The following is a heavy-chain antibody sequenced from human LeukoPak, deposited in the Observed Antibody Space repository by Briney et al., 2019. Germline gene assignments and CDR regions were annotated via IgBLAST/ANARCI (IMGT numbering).Heavy chain of an antibody. CDR3: ARGYAGGNDI. V-gene: IGHV6-1*01. D-gene: IGHD1-26*01. CDR2: TYYRSKWYN. J-gene: IGHJ3*02. Sequence: RSQTLSLTCAISGDSVSSNSAAWSWIRQSPSRGLEWPGRTYYRSKWYNDYAVSVKSRITIKPDTSKNQFSLQLNSVTPEDTAVYYCARGYAGGNDIWGQGTMVTVSS. CDR1: GDSVSSNSAA.